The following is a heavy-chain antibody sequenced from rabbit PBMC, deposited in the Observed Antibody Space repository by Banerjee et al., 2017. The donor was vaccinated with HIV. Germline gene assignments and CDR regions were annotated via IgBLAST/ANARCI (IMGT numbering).Heavy chain of an antibody. CDR1: GFSFSRSYD. V-gene: IGHV1S40*01. J-gene: IGHJ4*01. CDR2: IGGGSTDKT. CDR3: ARDLAGVIGWNFGL. Sequence: TCTTSGFSFSRSYDICWVRQAPGKGLEWIACIGGGSTDKTYYASWAKGRFTISKTSSTTVTLQMTSLTAADTATYFCARDLAGVIGWNFGLWGQGTLVTVS. D-gene: IGHD4-1*01.